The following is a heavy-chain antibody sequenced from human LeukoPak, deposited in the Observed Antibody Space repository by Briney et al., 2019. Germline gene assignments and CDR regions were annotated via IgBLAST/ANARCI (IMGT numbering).Heavy chain of an antibody. V-gene: IGHV3-23*01. CDR1: GFTFSGLA. Sequence: PGGSLRLSCAASGFTFSGLAMSWVRQAPGKGLEWVSTISGSGGSTDYADSVKGRFTISRDFSKNTLYLQINSLRVEDTAVYYCAKGMVNDYDSSGFYGGFDYWGQGTLVTVSS. D-gene: IGHD3-22*01. J-gene: IGHJ4*02. CDR2: ISGSGGST. CDR3: AKGMVNDYDSSGFYGGFDY.